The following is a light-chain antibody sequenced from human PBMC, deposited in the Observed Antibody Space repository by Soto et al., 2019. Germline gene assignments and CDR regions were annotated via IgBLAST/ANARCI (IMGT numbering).Light chain of an antibody. CDR2: GAS. V-gene: IGKV3-15*01. J-gene: IGKJ2*01. CDR3: QQYNNWLYT. CDR1: QSVSSS. Sequence: EIVMTQSPATLSVSPGERATLSCRASQSVSSSLAWYQQKPGQAPRLLFYGASTRATGVPARFSGSGSGTEFTLTISSLQSVDLAVYYCQQYNNWLYTFGQGTKLEIK.